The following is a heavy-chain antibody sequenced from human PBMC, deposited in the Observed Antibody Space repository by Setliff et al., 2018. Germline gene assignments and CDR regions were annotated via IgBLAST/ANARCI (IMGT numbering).Heavy chain of an antibody. CDR1: GYTFTSYG. CDR3: ARKGPNSSSHVFGY. D-gene: IGHD3-16*01. CDR2: ISAYNGNT. V-gene: IGHV1-18*01. J-gene: IGHJ4*02. Sequence: ASVKVSCKASGYTFTSYGISWVRQAPGQGLEWMGWISAYNGNTNYAQKLQGRVTMTTDTSTSTAYMELSSLRSEDTAVYYCARKGPNSSSHVFGYWGQGTLVTVSS.